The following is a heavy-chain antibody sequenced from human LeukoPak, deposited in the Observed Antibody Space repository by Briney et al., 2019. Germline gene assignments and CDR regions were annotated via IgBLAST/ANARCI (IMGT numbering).Heavy chain of an antibody. CDR3: ARHLSGWYSGYYFDY. Sequence: PETLSLTCTVSGGSISSYYWSWIRQPAGKGLEWIGRIYTSGSTNYNPSLKSRVTISVDTSKNQFSLKLSSVTAADTAVYYCARHLSGWYSGYYFDYWGQGTLVTVSS. CDR2: IYTSGST. J-gene: IGHJ4*02. D-gene: IGHD6-19*01. CDR1: GGSISSYY. V-gene: IGHV4-4*07.